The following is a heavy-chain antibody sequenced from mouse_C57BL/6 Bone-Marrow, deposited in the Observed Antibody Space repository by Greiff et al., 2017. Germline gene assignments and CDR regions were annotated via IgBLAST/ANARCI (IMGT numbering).Heavy chain of an antibody. V-gene: IGHV1-81*01. CDR3: AELSYWYFDV. J-gene: IGHJ1*03. CDR1: GYTFTSYG. Sequence: QVQLQQSGAELARPGASVKLSCKASGYTFTSYGISWVKQRTGQGLEWIGEIYPRSGNTYYNEKFKGKATLTADKSSSTAYMELRSLTSEDSAVYFWAELSYWYFDVWGTGTTVTVSS. CDR2: IYPRSGNT. D-gene: IGHD4-1*01.